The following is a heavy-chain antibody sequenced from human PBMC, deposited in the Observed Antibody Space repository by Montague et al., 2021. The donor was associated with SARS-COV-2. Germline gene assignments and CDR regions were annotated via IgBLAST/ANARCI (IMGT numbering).Heavy chain of an antibody. V-gene: IGHV3-11*05. CDR2: INGASSRT. CDR3: ARGISLFDP. Sequence: SLRLSCAASGFIFSDYDMTWIRRTPGKGLEWISYINGASSRTNYADSVKGRFTISGDNAKSSLFLQMNSLRVEDTAVYYCARGISLFDPWGQGTLVTVSS. CDR1: GFIFSDYD. J-gene: IGHJ5*02.